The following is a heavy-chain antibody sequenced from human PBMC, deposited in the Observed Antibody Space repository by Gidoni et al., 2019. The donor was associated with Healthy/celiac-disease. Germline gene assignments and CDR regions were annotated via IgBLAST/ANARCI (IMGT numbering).Heavy chain of an antibody. CDR3: TTGGQWEPWGAFDI. CDR2: IKSKTDGGTT. J-gene: IGHJ3*02. CDR1: GFTFSNAW. D-gene: IGHD1-26*01. V-gene: IGHV3-15*01. Sequence: EVQLVESGGGLVKPGGSLRLSCAASGFTFSNAWMSWVRQAPGKGLEWVGRIKSKTDGGTTDYAAPVKGRFTISRDDSKNTLYLQMNSLKTEDTAVYYCTTGGQWEPWGAFDIWGQGTMVTVSS.